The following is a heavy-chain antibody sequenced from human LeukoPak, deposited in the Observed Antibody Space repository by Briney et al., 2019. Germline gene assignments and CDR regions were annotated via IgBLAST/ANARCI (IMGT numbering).Heavy chain of an antibody. D-gene: IGHD1-7*01. J-gene: IGHJ3*02. V-gene: IGHV4-31*03. CDR3: ARGNYVVLSDI. Sequence: SQTLSLTCTVSGDSISSGGYYWSWIRQHPGKGLEWIGYIYYSGSTYYNPSLKSRVTISVDTSKNQFSLKLSSVTAADTAVYYCARGNYVVLSDIWGQGTMVTVSS. CDR1: GDSISSGGYY. CDR2: IYYSGST.